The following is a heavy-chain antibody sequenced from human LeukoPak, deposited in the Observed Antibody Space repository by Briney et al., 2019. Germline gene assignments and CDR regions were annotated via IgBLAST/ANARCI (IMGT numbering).Heavy chain of an antibody. Sequence: PGGSLRLSCAASRFIFTNYGMSWVRHAPGKWLEWVSAIRGNAGTTYYADSVKGRFTIFRDNSKNMLYLQMNSLRVEDTAVYYCAKGHGDSSGYYYFDSWGQGTLVTVSS. CDR1: RFIFTNYG. CDR2: IRGNAGTT. CDR3: AKGHGDSSGYYYFDS. D-gene: IGHD3-22*01. V-gene: IGHV3-23*01. J-gene: IGHJ4*02.